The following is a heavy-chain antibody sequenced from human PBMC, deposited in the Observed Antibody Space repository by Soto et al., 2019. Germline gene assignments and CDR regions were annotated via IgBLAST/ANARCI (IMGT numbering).Heavy chain of an antibody. V-gene: IGHV4-31*03. J-gene: IGHJ6*02. CDR2: IYYSGST. Sequence: SETLSLTCTVSGGSISSGGYYWSWIRQHPGKGLEWIGYIYYSGSTYYNPSLKSRVTISVDTSKNQFSLKLSSVTAADTAVYYCARDRTDKNYYYYGMDVWGQGTTVTVSS. CDR3: ARDRTDKNYYYYGMDV. CDR1: GGSISSGGYY.